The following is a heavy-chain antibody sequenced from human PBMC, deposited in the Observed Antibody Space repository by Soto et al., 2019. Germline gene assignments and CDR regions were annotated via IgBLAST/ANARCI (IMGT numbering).Heavy chain of an antibody. CDR1: GFTFSSYE. CDR3: ARDLPPRNHYDRPY. CDR2: ISSSGSTI. D-gene: IGHD3-22*01. J-gene: IGHJ4*02. V-gene: IGHV3-48*03. Sequence: PXESLRLSCAASGFTFSSYEMNWVRQAPGKGLEWVSYISSSGSTIYYADSVKGRFTISRDNAKNSLYLQMNSLRAEDTAVYYCARDLPPRNHYDRPYWGQGTLVTVSS.